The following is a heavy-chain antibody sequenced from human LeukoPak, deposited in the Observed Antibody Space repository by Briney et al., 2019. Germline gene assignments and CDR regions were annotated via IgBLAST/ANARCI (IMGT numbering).Heavy chain of an antibody. D-gene: IGHD1-26*01. J-gene: IGHJ6*03. CDR2: INHSGST. V-gene: IGHV4-34*01. Sequence: SETLSLTCAVYGGSFSGYYWSWLRQPPGKGLEWIGEINHSGSTNYNPSLKSRVTISVDTSKNQFSLKLSSVTAADTAVYYCARAQWELLKTYYYYYMDVWGKGTTVTVSS. CDR3: ARAQWELLKTYYYYYMDV. CDR1: GGSFSGYY.